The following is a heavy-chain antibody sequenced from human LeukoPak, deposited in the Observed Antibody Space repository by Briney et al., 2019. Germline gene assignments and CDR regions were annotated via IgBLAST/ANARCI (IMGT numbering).Heavy chain of an antibody. J-gene: IGHJ4*02. D-gene: IGHD6-13*01. CDR1: GGSISSSSYY. CDR3: ARHEYSSSWFDY. V-gene: IGHV4-39*01. CDR2: IYYSGST. Sequence: PSETLSLTCTVSGGSISSSSYYWGWIRQPQGKGLEWIGSIYYSGSTYNNPSLKSRVTISVDTSKNQFSLKLSSVTAADTAVYYCARHEYSSSWFDYWGQGTLVTVSS.